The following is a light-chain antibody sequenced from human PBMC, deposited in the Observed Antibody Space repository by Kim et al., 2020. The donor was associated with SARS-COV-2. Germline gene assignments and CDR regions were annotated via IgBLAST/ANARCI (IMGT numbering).Light chain of an antibody. CDR3: CSYAGTTTYWV. CDR1: SSDVGSYNL. Sequence: QSALTQAASVTGSPGQSITISCTGTSSDVGSYNLVSWYQQFPGRAPKLMIYEGNKRPSGVSNRFSGSKSGNTASLTISGLQAEDEADHYCCSYAGTTTYWVFGGGTQLTVL. J-gene: IGLJ3*02. CDR2: EGN. V-gene: IGLV2-23*01.